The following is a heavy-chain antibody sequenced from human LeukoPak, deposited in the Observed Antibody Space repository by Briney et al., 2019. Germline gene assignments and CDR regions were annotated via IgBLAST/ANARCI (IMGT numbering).Heavy chain of an antibody. Sequence: GASVKVSCKASGGTFSSYAISWVRQAPGQGLEWMGGIIPIFGTANYAQKFQGRVTITADKSTSTAYMELSSLRSEDTAVYYCASRIAVAAPPGGTKTREDLDYWGQGTLVTVSS. CDR1: GGTFSSYA. J-gene: IGHJ4*02. CDR2: IIPIFGTA. D-gene: IGHD6-19*01. CDR3: ASRIAVAAPPGGTKTREDLDY. V-gene: IGHV1-69*06.